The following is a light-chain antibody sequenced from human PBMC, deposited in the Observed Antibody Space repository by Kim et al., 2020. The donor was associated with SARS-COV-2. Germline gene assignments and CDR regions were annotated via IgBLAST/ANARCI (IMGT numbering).Light chain of an antibody. CDR3: LQYNNWPPTYT. CDR2: GAS. CDR1: QTVNTN. V-gene: IGKV3-15*01. J-gene: IGKJ2*01. Sequence: SPGERATLSCRASQTVNTNLAWYQQKPGQAPRLLIYGASTRATAFPARFSGSGSGTEFTLTISSLQSEDFAVYYCLQYNNWPPTYTFGQGTKLEI.